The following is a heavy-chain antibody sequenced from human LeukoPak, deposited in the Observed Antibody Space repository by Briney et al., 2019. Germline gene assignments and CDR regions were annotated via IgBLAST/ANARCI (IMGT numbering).Heavy chain of an antibody. CDR2: INPNSGGT. J-gene: IGHJ6*02. CDR3: AREKVRQSGMDV. D-gene: IGHD2-2*01. V-gene: IGHV1-2*06. CDR1: GYAFTGYY. Sequence: ASVKVSCKASGYAFTGYYMHWVRQAPGQGLEWMGRINPNSGGTNYAQKFQGRVTMTRDTSISTAYMELSRLRSDDTAVYYCAREKVRQSGMDVWGQGTTVTVSS.